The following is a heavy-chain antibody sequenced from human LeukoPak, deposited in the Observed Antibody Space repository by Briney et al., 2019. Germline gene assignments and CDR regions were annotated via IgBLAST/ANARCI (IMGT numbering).Heavy chain of an antibody. J-gene: IGHJ4*02. CDR1: GFTLSSWL. CDR3: ASDVSGKPFVY. V-gene: IGHV3-7*01. Sequence: GGALRLSCAASGFTLSSWLMNWGRQAPGKVLEGVANINQDGSERHYVDSVNARFTISRDNARTSLFLKMNSLRAEDTAIYYCASDVSGKPFVYWGQGVPVTVSS. CDR2: INQDGSER.